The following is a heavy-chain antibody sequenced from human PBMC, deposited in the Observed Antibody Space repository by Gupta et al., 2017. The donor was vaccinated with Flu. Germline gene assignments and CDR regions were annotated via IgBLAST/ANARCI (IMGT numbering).Heavy chain of an antibody. CDR2: ISGSGGNT. V-gene: IGHV3-23*01. Sequence: EVPRWESGGGLIRPGGSVVGSCAASGVPFYKYALPWVRQAPGEGLEWVSAISGSGGNTYYADAVKGRFTISRDNSKNTVYLQMNNLRTEDTAVYYCAKGQWTPLGGIDYWGQGTLVTVSS. J-gene: IGHJ4*02. D-gene: IGHD2-21*01. CDR3: AKGQWTPLGGIDY. CDR1: GVPFYKYA.